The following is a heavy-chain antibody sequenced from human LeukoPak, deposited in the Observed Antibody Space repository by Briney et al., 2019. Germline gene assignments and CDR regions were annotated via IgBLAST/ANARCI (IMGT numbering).Heavy chain of an antibody. Sequence: GNSLRLSCAASGFTFSNYGMHWVRQAPGKGLEWVSVIYSGGSTYYADSVKGRFTISRDNSKNTLYLQMNSLRAEDTAVYYCARAEATATIYFDYWGQGTLVTVSS. CDR2: IYSGGST. V-gene: IGHV3-53*01. D-gene: IGHD4-17*01. CDR3: ARAEATATIYFDY. J-gene: IGHJ4*02. CDR1: GFTFSNYG.